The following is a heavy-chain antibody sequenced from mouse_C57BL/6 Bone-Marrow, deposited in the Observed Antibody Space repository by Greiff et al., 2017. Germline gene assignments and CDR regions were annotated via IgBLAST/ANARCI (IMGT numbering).Heavy chain of an antibody. CDR3: ARFKAGTWGILLRGAMDY. V-gene: IGHV1-76*01. CDR2: IYPGSGNT. CDR1: GYTFTDYY. D-gene: IGHD2-12*01. Sequence: QVQLKESGAELVRPGASVKLSCKASGYTFTDYYINWVKQRPGQGLEWIARIYPGSGNTYYTEKFKGKATLTAEKSSSTAYMQLSSLTSEDSAVYFCARFKAGTWGILLRGAMDYWGQGTSVTVSS. J-gene: IGHJ4*01.